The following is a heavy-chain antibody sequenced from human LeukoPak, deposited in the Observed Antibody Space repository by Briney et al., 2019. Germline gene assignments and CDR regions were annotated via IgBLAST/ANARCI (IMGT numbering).Heavy chain of an antibody. Sequence: PSETLSLTCAVYGGSFSGYYWSWIGQPPGKGLEWIGEINHSGSTNYNPSLKSRVTISVDTSKNQFSLKLSSVTAADTAVYYCARGVAAAGTFYDYFDYWGQGTLVTVSS. CDR1: GGSFSGYY. CDR2: INHSGST. CDR3: ARGVAAAGTFYDYFDY. V-gene: IGHV4-34*01. J-gene: IGHJ4*02. D-gene: IGHD6-13*01.